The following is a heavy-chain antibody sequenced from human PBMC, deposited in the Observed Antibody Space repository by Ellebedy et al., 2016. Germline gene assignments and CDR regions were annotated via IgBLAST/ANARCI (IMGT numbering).Heavy chain of an antibody. V-gene: IGHV3-48*04. J-gene: IGHJ4*02. Sequence: GESLKISXAASGFTFSSYSMNWVRQAPGKGLEWVSYISSSSSTIYYADSVKGRFTISRDNAKNSLYLQMNSLRAEDTAVYYCARDFFSPSYCGGDCYSADYWGQGTLVTVSS. CDR3: ARDFFSPSYCGGDCYSADY. D-gene: IGHD2-21*02. CDR2: ISSSSSTI. CDR1: GFTFSSYS.